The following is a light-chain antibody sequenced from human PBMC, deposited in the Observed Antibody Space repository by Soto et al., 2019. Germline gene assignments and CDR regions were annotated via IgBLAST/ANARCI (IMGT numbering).Light chain of an antibody. CDR3: QSYGGILSGCV. CDR1: SSNIGAGYD. CDR2: GNN. J-gene: IGLJ3*02. V-gene: IGLV1-40*01. Sequence: QSVLTQPPSVSAAPGQRVAISCTGNSSNIGAGYDVHWYQQFPGTATQLLIYGNNNRPSGVPDRFSGSRSGASASLAIAGLQAEDEADYYCQSYGGILSGCVFGGGTKLTVL.